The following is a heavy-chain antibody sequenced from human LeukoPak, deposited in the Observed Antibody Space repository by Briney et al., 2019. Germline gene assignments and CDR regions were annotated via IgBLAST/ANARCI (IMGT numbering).Heavy chain of an antibody. Sequence: GGSLRLSSAASGFTFSSYGMHWVRQAPGKGLEWVAVIWYDGSNKYYADSVKGRFTISRDNSKNTLYLQMNSLRAEDTAVYYCARVLSGEYYDSSGYYYWGQRTLVTVSS. V-gene: IGHV3-33*01. J-gene: IGHJ4*02. CDR2: IWYDGSNK. D-gene: IGHD3-22*01. CDR1: GFTFSSYG. CDR3: ARVLSGEYYDSSGYYY.